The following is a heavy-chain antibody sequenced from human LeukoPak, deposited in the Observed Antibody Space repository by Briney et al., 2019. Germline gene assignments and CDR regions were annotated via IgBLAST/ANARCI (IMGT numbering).Heavy chain of an antibody. D-gene: IGHD6-19*01. Sequence: GGSLRLSCAASGFTFSSYTMSWVRQAPGKGLEWVSAISGSGGSTYYADSVKGRFTISRDNSKNTLYLQMNSLRAEDTAVYYCAKPLSSGWYLDYFDPWGQGTLVTVSS. V-gene: IGHV3-23*01. J-gene: IGHJ4*02. CDR1: GFTFSSYT. CDR2: ISGSGGST. CDR3: AKPLSSGWYLDYFDP.